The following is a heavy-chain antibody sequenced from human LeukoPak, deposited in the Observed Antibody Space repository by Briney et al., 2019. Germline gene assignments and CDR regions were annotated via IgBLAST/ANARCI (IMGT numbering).Heavy chain of an antibody. Sequence: SETLSLTCTVSGGSISSSYWSWIWQPPGKRLEWSVYTYYSGSPNYNPSLKSQVTKSVDTSKNQFSLKLSSVTAADTAVYYCARHGDPRGFDYWGQGTLVTVSS. CDR1: GGSISSSY. CDR3: ARHGDPRGFDY. V-gene: IGHV4-59*08. CDR2: TYYSGSP. J-gene: IGHJ4*02.